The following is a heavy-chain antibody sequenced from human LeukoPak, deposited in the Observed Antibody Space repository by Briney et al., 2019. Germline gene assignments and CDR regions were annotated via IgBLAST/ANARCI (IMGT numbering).Heavy chain of an antibody. Sequence: SGTLSLTCTVSGGSISSSSYYWGWIRQPPGKGLEWIGSIYYSGSTYYNPSLKSRVTISVDTSKNQFSLKLSSVTAADTAVYYCARATGGQAFCSGGSCYFDYWGQGTLVTVSS. D-gene: IGHD2-15*01. V-gene: IGHV4-39*07. J-gene: IGHJ4*02. CDR1: GGSISSSSYY. CDR3: ARATGGQAFCSGGSCYFDY. CDR2: IYYSGST.